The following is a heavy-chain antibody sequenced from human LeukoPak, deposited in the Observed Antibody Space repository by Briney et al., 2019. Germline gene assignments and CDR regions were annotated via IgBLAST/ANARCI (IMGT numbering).Heavy chain of an antibody. D-gene: IGHD2-2*01. V-gene: IGHV1-69*13. Sequence: SVKVSCKASGGTFSSFAISWVRQAPGQGLEWMGGIIPIFGTANYAQKYQGRVTIIADESTSTAYMELSSLRSEDTAVYYCAGYCSSTSYSVCFFDCWGQGTLVTVSS. CDR3: AGYCSSTSYSVCFFDC. CDR2: IIPIFGTA. CDR1: GGTFSSFA. J-gene: IGHJ4*02.